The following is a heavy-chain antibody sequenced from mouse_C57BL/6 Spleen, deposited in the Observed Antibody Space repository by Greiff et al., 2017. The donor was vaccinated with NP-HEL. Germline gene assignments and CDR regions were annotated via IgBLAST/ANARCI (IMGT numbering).Heavy chain of an antibody. CDR3: AKNGGGYVDWYFDV. J-gene: IGHJ1*03. Sequence: VMLVESGPGLVQPSQSLSITCTVSGFSLTSYGVHWVRQSPGKGLEWLGVIWRGGSTDYNAAFMSRLSITNDNSNIQVFVKMNSLQADDTAIYYWAKNGGGYVDWYFDVLGTGTPVTVSS. V-gene: IGHV2-5*01. D-gene: IGHD2-2*01. CDR1: GFSLTSYG. CDR2: IWRGGST.